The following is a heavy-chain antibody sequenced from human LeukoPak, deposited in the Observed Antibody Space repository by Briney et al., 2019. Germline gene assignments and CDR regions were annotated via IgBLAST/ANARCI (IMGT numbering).Heavy chain of an antibody. D-gene: IGHD1-26*01. CDR2: INPNSGGT. CDR3: ARGSLRNRFNWFDP. Sequence: ASVKVSCKASGYTFTDYYMHWVRQAPGQGLEGMGWINPNSGGTNYAQKFQGRVTMTRDTSISTAYMELSRLRSDDTAVYYCARGSLRNRFNWFDPWGQGTLVTVSS. CDR1: GYTFTDYY. V-gene: IGHV1-2*02. J-gene: IGHJ5*02.